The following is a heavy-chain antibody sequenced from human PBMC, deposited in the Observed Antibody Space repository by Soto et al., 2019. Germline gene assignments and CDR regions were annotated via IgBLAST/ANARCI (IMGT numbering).Heavy chain of an antibody. CDR2: ISSSSSYI. CDR1: GFTFSSYS. V-gene: IGHV3-21*01. Sequence: EVQLVESGGGLVKPGGSPRLSCAASGFTFSSYSMNWVRQAPGKGLEWVSSISSSSSYIYYADSVKGRFTISRDNAKNSLYLQMNSLRAEDTAVYYCARWSVVTIFGVVTYYGMDVWGKGTTVTV. CDR3: ARWSVVTIFGVVTYYGMDV. J-gene: IGHJ6*04. D-gene: IGHD3-3*01.